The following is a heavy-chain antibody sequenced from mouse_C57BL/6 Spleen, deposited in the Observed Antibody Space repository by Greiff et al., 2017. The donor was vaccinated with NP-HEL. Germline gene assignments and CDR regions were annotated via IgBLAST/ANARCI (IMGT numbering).Heavy chain of an antibody. D-gene: IGHD1-1*01. J-gene: IGHJ2*01. CDR3: AREGYYGSIPYYFDY. CDR2: ISYDGSN. Sequence: EVQLQQSGPGLVKPSQSLSLTCSVTGYSITSGYYWNWIRQFPGNKLEWMGYISYDGSNNYNPSLKNRISITRDTSKNQFFLKLNSVTTEDTATYYCAREGYYGSIPYYFDYWGQGTTLTVSS. CDR1: GYSITSGYY. V-gene: IGHV3-6*01.